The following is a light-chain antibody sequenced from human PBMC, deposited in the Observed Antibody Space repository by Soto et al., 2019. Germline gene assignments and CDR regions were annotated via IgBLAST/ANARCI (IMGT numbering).Light chain of an antibody. V-gene: IGKV3-15*01. CDR3: QQYNNWPPN. CDR2: GAS. Sequence: EIVMTQSPATLSVSPGERATLSCRASQSVSGNFAWYQQKPGQAPRLLIYGASTRATGIPARFSGSGSGTEFTLTISSLQSEDFAVYYCQQYNNWPPNFGQGTRLEIK. J-gene: IGKJ5*01. CDR1: QSVSGN.